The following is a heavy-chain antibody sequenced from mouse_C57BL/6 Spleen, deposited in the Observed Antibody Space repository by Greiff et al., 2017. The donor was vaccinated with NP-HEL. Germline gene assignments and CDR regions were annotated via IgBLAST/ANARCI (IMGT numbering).Heavy chain of an antibody. J-gene: IGHJ1*03. D-gene: IGHD1-1*01. V-gene: IGHV1-15*01. CDR1: GYTFTDYE. CDR2: IDPETGGT. CDR3: TRRTTVVEGYFDV. Sequence: QVQLQQSGAELVRPGASVTLSCKASGYTFTDYEMHWVKQTPVHGLEWIGAIDPETGGTSYNQKFKGKAILTADKSSSTAYMELRSLTSEDSAVYYRTRRTTVVEGYFDVWGTGTTVTVSS.